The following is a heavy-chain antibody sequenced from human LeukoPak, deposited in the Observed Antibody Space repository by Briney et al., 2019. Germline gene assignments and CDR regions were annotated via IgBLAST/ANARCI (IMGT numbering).Heavy chain of an antibody. J-gene: IGHJ6*03. Sequence: ASVKVSCKASGYTFTSYDTNWVRQATGQGLEWMGWMNPNSGDTGYAQKFQGRVTMTRNTSISTAYMELSSLRSEDTAVYYCARHPTPLYYYGSGSLDYMDVWGRGTTVTVSS. CDR2: MNPNSGDT. CDR3: ARHPTPLYYYGSGSLDYMDV. CDR1: GYTFTSYD. D-gene: IGHD3-10*01. V-gene: IGHV1-8*01.